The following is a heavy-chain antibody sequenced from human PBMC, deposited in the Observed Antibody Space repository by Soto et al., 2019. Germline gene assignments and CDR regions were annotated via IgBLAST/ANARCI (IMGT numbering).Heavy chain of an antibody. CDR3: ARVSITLIRGVIITPRDYYYYGMDV. J-gene: IGHJ6*02. Sequence: NPSETLSLTCSVSGGSISSGYYYFSWIRQPPGKGLEWIGYIYYSGSTYYNPSFKSRVTISLETSKNQFSLRLSSVTAADTAVYYCARVSITLIRGVIITPRDYYYYGMDVWGQGTTVTVSS. D-gene: IGHD3-10*01. CDR2: IYYSGST. V-gene: IGHV4-30-4*01. CDR1: GGSISSGYYY.